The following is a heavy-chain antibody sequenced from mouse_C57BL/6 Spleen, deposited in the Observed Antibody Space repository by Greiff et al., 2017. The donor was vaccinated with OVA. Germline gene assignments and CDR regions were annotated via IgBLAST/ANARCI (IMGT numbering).Heavy chain of an antibody. V-gene: IGHV3-6*01. CDR2: ISYDGSN. J-gene: IGHJ2*01. CDR3: AREDYGSSFDY. Sequence: EVKLMESGPGLVKPSQSLSLTCSVTGYSITRGYYWNWIRQFPGNKLEWMGYISYDGSNNYNPHLKNRISITRDTSKNQFFLKLNSLTTEDTATYYCAREDYGSSFDYWGQGTTLTVSS. CDR1: GYSITRGYY. D-gene: IGHD1-1*01.